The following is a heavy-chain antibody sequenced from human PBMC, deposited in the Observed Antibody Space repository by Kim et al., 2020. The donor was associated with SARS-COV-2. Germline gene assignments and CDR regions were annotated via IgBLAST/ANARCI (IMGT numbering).Heavy chain of an antibody. CDR2: INHSGST. V-gene: IGHV4-34*01. D-gene: IGHD3-22*01. CDR3: ARSFGGERSGHYYDSSGYYWDY. CDR1: GGSFSGYY. J-gene: IGHJ4*02. Sequence: SETLSLTCAVYGGSFSGYYWSWIRQPPGKGLEWIGEINHSGSTNYNPSLKSRVTISVDTSKNQFSLKLSSVTAADTAVYYCARSFGGERSGHYYDSSGYYWDYWGQGTLVTVSS.